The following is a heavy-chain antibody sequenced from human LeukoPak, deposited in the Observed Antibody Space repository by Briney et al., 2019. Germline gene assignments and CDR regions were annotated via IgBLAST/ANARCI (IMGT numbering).Heavy chain of an antibody. V-gene: IGHV3-30-3*01. D-gene: IGHD3-22*01. CDR3: ATYDSSLDAFDI. J-gene: IGHJ3*02. Sequence: GGSLRLSCAASGFTFSSYAMHWVRQAPGKGLEWVAVISYDGSNKYYADSVKGRFTISRDNSKNTLYLQMNSLRAEDTAVYYCATYDSSLDAFDIWGQGTMVTVSS. CDR1: GFTFSSYA. CDR2: ISYDGSNK.